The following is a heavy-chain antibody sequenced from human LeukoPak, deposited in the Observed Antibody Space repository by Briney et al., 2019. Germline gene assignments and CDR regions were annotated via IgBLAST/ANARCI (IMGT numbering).Heavy chain of an antibody. D-gene: IGHD2-15*01. CDR2: IAVVGGNT. Sequence: PGGSLRLSCGASGFTFSSYAMHWVRQAPGKGLEWVSTIAVVGGNTHYADSVEGRFTISRQDSNNALHLQLNSLRAEDTAIYYCARDCCSGGGPLDIWGQGTLVTVSS. V-gene: IGHV3-23*01. CDR3: ARDCCSGGGPLDI. CDR1: GFTFSSYA. J-gene: IGHJ4*02.